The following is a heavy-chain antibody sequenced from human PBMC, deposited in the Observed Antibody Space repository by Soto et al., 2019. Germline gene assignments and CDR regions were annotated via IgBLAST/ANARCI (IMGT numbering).Heavy chain of an antibody. CDR3: ARDPGIAVAEANY. V-gene: IGHV3-48*01. Sequence: EVQLVESGGGLVQPGGSLRLSCAASGFTFSSYSMNWVRQAPGKGLEWVSYISSSSSTIYYADSVKSRLTISRDNAKNSLYLQMNSLRAEDTAVYYCARDPGIAVAEANYWGQGTLVTVSS. J-gene: IGHJ4*02. CDR1: GFTFSSYS. D-gene: IGHD6-19*01. CDR2: ISSSSSTI.